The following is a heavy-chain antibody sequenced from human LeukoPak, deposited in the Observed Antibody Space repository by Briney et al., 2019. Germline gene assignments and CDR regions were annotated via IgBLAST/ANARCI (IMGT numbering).Heavy chain of an antibody. J-gene: IGHJ4*02. Sequence: SETRSLTCSVSGGSTSDYYWNWIRQPAGQGLEWLGRIYYTGNTAYNPSLESRLTMSLDTAKNQFSLKVTSVTAADTAVYYCARGGTLFAYFDSWGQGTLVAVSS. CDR3: ARGGTLFAYFDS. D-gene: IGHD3-10*02. V-gene: IGHV4-4*07. CDR2: IYYTGNT. CDR1: GGSTSDYY.